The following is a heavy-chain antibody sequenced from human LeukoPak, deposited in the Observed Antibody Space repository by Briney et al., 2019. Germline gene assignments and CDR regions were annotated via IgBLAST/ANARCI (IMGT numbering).Heavy chain of an antibody. J-gene: IGHJ4*02. CDR2: ISYDGSNK. CDR3: AGAPGYGDYVAYFDY. CDR1: GFTFSSYA. D-gene: IGHD4-17*01. V-gene: IGHV3-30-3*01. Sequence: GGSLRLSCAASGFTFSSYAMSWVRQAPGKGLEWVAVISYDGSNKYYADSVKGRFTISRDNSKNTLYLQMNSLRAEDTAVYYCAGAPGYGDYVAYFDYWGQGTLVTVSS.